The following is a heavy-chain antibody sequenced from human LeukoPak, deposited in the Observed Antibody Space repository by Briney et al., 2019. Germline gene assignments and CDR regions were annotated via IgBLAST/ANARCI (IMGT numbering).Heavy chain of an antibody. CDR1: GGSFSGYY. Sequence: SETLSLTCAVYGGSFSGYYWSWIRQPPGKGLEWIGEINHSGSTNCNPSLKSRVTISVDTSKNQFSLKLSSVTAADTAVYYCAKRQYYYDSSGYYSPTLYYYYGMDVWGQGTTVTVSS. CDR2: INHSGST. V-gene: IGHV4-34*01. CDR3: AKRQYYYDSSGYYSPTLYYYYGMDV. D-gene: IGHD3-22*01. J-gene: IGHJ6*02.